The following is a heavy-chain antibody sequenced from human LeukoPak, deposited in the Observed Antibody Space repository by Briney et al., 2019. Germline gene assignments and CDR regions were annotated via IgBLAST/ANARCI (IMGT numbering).Heavy chain of an antibody. CDR3: ARDSGSYDY. J-gene: IGHJ4*02. CDR2: IYLSVST. Sequence: SETLSLTCTVSGYSISSNYYWGWIRQPPGKGLEWIGSIYLSVSTYYNPSLKSRVTISVDTSKNQFSLKLSSVTAADTAVYYCARDSGSYDYWGQGTLVTVSS. V-gene: IGHV4-38-2*02. D-gene: IGHD3-10*01. CDR1: GYSISSNYY.